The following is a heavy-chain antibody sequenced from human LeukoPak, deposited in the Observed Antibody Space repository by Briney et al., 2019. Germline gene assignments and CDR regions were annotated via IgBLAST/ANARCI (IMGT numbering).Heavy chain of an antibody. V-gene: IGHV4-59*08. CDR3: AAGGSSWYYDSSVWFDP. Sequence: SETLSLTCTVSGGSISSYYWSRIRQPPGKGLEWIGYIYYSGSTNYNPSLKSRVTISVDTSKNQFSLKLSSVTAADTAVYYCAAGGSSWYYDSSVWFDPWGQGTLVTVSS. CDR1: GGSISSYY. D-gene: IGHD6-13*01. CDR2: IYYSGST. J-gene: IGHJ5*02.